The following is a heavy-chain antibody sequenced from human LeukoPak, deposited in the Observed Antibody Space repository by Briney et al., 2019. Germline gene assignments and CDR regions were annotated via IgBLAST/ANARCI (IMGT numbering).Heavy chain of an antibody. V-gene: IGHV3-30-3*01. Sequence: PGGSLRLSCAASGFTFSSYAMHWVRQAPGKGLEWVAVISYDGSNKYYADSVKGRFTISRDNSKNTLYLQMNSLRAEDTAVYYCARDFAWYYDFLNWFDPWGQGTLVTVSS. J-gene: IGHJ5*02. CDR2: ISYDGSNK. CDR3: ARDFAWYYDFLNWFDP. CDR1: GFTFSSYA. D-gene: IGHD3-3*01.